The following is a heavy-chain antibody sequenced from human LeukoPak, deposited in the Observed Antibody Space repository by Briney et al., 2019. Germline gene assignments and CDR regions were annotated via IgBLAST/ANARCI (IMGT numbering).Heavy chain of an antibody. CDR3: AIGERSYYFDY. J-gene: IGHJ4*02. V-gene: IGHV1-8*01. CDR1: GYTFTTYD. Sequence: ASVKVSCKASGYTFTTYDINWVRQATGQGLEWMGWMNPNSANTGYAQKFQGRVTMTRNTSISTAYMELSSLRSEDTAVYYCAIGERSYYFDYWGQGTLLTVSS. CDR2: MNPNSANT. D-gene: IGHD1-1*01.